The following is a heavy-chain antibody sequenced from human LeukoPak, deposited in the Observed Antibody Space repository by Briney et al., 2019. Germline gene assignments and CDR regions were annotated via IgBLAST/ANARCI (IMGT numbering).Heavy chain of an antibody. V-gene: IGHV4-4*07. CDR2: IYTSGST. J-gene: IGHJ5*02. Sequence: SETLSLTCTVSGGSISSYYWSWIRQPAGKGLEWIGRIYTSGSTNYNPSLKSRVTMSVDTSKNQFSLKLSSVTAADTAVYCCARDYGDYVHYWFDPWGQGTLVTVSS. CDR1: GGSISSYY. CDR3: ARDYGDYVHYWFDP. D-gene: IGHD4-17*01.